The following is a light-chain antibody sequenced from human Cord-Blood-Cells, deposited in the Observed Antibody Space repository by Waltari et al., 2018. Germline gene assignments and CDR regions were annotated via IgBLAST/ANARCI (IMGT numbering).Light chain of an antibody. J-gene: IGKJ2*01. CDR2: DAS. Sequence: EIVLTQSHATLSLSPGERATISCRASQSVSSYLAWYQQKPGQAPRLLIYDASNRATGIPARFSGSVSGTDFTLTISSLEPEDFAVYYCQQRSNWPPMYTFGQGTKLEIK. V-gene: IGKV3-11*01. CDR3: QQRSNWPPMYT. CDR1: QSVSSY.